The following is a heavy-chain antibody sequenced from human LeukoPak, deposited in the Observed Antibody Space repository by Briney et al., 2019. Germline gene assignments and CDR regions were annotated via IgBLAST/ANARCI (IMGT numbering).Heavy chain of an antibody. Sequence: GRSLRLSCAASGFTFSSYGMHWVRQAPGKGLEWVAVISYDGSNKYYADSVKGRFTISRDNSKNMLYPQMNSLRAEDTAVYYCAKSGYCSGGSCYAFDYWGQGTLVTVSS. CDR1: GFTFSSYG. J-gene: IGHJ4*02. V-gene: IGHV3-30*18. CDR3: AKSGYCSGGSCYAFDY. D-gene: IGHD2-15*01. CDR2: ISYDGSNK.